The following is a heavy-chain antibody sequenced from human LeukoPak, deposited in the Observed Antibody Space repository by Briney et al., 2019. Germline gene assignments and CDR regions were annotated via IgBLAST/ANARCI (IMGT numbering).Heavy chain of an antibody. D-gene: IGHD1-1*01. CDR3: ARDRATGTTNYYYYYGMDV. J-gene: IGHJ6*04. CDR1: GFTFSTYT. CDR2: ISSGTSYI. Sequence: PGGSLRLSCAASGFTFSTYTVNWVRQAPGKGVEWVSSISSGTSYIYYADSGKGRFTISRDNPKNSLYLQMNSLRAEDTAVYYCARDRATGTTNYYYYYGMDVWGKGTTVTVSS. V-gene: IGHV3-21*01.